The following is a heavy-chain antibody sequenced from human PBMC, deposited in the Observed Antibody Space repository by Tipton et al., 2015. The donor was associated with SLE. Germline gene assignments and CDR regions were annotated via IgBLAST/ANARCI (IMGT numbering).Heavy chain of an antibody. D-gene: IGHD3-10*01. CDR3: ARVGYLGSGKTWDMDV. CDR1: GGSISSGDYY. Sequence: LRLSCTVSGGSISSGDYYWSWIRQPPGKGLEWIGHMYYSGTSGTSNYNPSLKSRVTISVDTSKNQFSLKLTSVTAADTAIYYCARVGYLGSGKTWDMDVWGKGITVTVSS. CDR2: MYYSGTSGTS. J-gene: IGHJ6*03. V-gene: IGHV4-61*08.